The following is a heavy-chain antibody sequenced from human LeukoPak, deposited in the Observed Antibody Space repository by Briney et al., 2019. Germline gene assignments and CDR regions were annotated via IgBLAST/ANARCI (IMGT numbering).Heavy chain of an antibody. CDR1: GYTFTGYY. CDR3: ALTRGYSGYAQDY. Sequence: ASVKVSCKASGYTFTGYYMHWVRQAPGQGLEWMGWISAYNGNTNYAQKLQGRVTMTTDTSTSTAYMELRSLRSDDTAVYYCALTRGYSGYAQDYWGQGTLVTVSS. D-gene: IGHD5-12*01. V-gene: IGHV1-18*04. CDR2: ISAYNGNT. J-gene: IGHJ4*02.